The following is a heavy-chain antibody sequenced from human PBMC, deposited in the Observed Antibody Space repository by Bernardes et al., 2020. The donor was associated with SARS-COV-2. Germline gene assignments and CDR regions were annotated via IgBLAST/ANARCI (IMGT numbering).Heavy chain of an antibody. CDR2: IDWDDDK. D-gene: IGHD3-9*01. CDR3: ARMQYDILTGSMSGLAP. Sequence: SGPTLVKPTQTLTLTCTFSGFSLSTSGMCVSWIRQPPGKALEWLARIDWDDDKYYSTSLKTRLTISKDTSKNQVVLTMTNMDPVDTATYYCARMQYDILTGSMSGLAPWGQGTLVTVSS. V-gene: IGHV2-70*11. CDR1: GFSLSTSGMC. J-gene: IGHJ5*02.